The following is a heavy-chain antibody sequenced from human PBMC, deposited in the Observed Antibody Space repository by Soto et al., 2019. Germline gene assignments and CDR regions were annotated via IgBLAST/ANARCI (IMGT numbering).Heavy chain of an antibody. J-gene: IGHJ4*02. Sequence: GGSLRLSCAASGFTFSSYWMHWVRQVPGTGPVWVSRISSDGTSTAYADSVKGRFTISRDNAKNTLSLQMDSLRAEDTAVYSCVRGAPFDYWGQGAQVTVYS. CDR1: GFTFSSYW. CDR2: ISSDGTST. V-gene: IGHV3-74*01. CDR3: VRGAPFDY.